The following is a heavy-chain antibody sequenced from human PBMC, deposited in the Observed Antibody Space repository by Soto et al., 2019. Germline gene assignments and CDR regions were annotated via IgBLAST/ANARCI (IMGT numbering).Heavy chain of an antibody. J-gene: IGHJ4*02. V-gene: IGHV3-30-3*01. Sequence: GGSLRLSCAASGFTFSSYAMHWVRQAPGKGLEWVAVISYDGSNKYYADSVKGRFTISRDNSKNTLYLQMNSLRAEDTAVYYCARPAGARRYYDFWSGYFDYWGQGT. D-gene: IGHD3-3*01. CDR3: ARPAGARRYYDFWSGYFDY. CDR1: GFTFSSYA. CDR2: ISYDGSNK.